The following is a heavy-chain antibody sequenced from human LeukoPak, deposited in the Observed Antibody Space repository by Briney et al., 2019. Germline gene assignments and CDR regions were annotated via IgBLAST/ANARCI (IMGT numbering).Heavy chain of an antibody. CDR3: ARVSAAGTHDYYYYYYMDV. J-gene: IGHJ6*03. D-gene: IGHD6-13*01. V-gene: IGHV1-2*02. CDR1: GYTFTGYY. Sequence: ASVKVSCKASGYTFTGYYMHWVRQAPGQGLEWMGWINPNSGGTNYAQKFQGRVTMTRDTSISTAYMELSRLRSDDTAVYYCARVSAAGTHDYYYYYYMDVWGKGTTVTVSS. CDR2: INPNSGGT.